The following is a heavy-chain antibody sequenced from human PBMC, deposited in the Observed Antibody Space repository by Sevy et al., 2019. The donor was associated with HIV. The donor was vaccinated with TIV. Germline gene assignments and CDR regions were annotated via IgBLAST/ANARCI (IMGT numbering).Heavy chain of an antibody. CDR3: TTGDYTDFAY. CDR2: INPNSGGT. D-gene: IGHD3-16*01. J-gene: IGHJ4*02. Sequence: ASVKVSCKASGYTFIGYYIHWVRQAPGHGLEWMGWINPNSGGTMYAEKFQGRVTMTRDTSITTSYLELSRLRSDDTAVYFCTTGDYTDFAYWGQGTLVTVSS. CDR1: GYTFIGYY. V-gene: IGHV1-2*02.